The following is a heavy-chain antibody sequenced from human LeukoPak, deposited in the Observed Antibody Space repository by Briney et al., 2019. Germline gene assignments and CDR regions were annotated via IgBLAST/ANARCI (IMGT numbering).Heavy chain of an antibody. CDR1: GYSISSGYY. V-gene: IGHV4-38-2*02. D-gene: IGHD3-3*01. CDR2: IYYTGRT. Sequence: SETLSLTCTVSGYSISSGYYWGWIRQPPGKGLEWIGTIYYTGRTYYNPSLKSRVTISVDTSRNQFSLKLNSVTAADTAVFYCARALWSGYYRLDYWGQGTLVIVSS. CDR3: ARALWSGYYRLDY. J-gene: IGHJ4*02.